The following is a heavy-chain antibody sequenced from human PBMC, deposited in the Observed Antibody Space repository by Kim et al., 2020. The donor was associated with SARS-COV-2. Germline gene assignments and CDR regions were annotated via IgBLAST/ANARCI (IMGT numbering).Heavy chain of an antibody. Sequence: YADSVKGRFTISRDNSKNTLFLQMNSLRAEDTAMYYCGREVGSSGWYTVDYWGQGTLVTVSS. V-gene: IGHV3-23*01. J-gene: IGHJ4*02. D-gene: IGHD6-13*01. CDR3: GREVGSSGWYTVDY.